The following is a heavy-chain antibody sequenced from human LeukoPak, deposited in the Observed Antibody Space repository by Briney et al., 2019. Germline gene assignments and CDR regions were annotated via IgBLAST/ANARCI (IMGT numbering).Heavy chain of an antibody. CDR2: IYYSGST. Sequence: SETLSLTCTVSGGSISSSSYYWGWIRQPPGKGLEWIGSIYYSGSTYYNPSLKSRVTISVDTSKNQFSLKLSSVTAADAAVYFCARQRGYHYDSTTNRFSDLWGQGTRVTVSS. CDR3: ARQRGYHYDSTTNRFSDL. V-gene: IGHV4-39*01. J-gene: IGHJ5*02. CDR1: GGSISSSSYY. D-gene: IGHD3-22*01.